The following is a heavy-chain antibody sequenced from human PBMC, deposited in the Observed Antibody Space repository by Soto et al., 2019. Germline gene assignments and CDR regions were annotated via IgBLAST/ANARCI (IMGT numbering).Heavy chain of an antibody. CDR3: ARPSGSYLYYFDY. D-gene: IGHD1-26*01. J-gene: IGHJ4*02. Sequence: SETLSLTCTVSGGSISSNYYYWGWIRQPPGKGLEWIGSIYYSGSTYYNPSLKSRVTISVDTSKNQFSLKLSSVTAADTAGYYCARPSGSYLYYFDYWGQGTLVTVSS. CDR2: IYYSGST. CDR1: GGSISSNYYY. V-gene: IGHV4-39*01.